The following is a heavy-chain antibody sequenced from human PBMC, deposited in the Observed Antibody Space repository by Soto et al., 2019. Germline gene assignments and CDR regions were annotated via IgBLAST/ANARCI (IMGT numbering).Heavy chain of an antibody. D-gene: IGHD1-20*01. CDR1: GYSFSTYG. V-gene: IGHV3-30*18. J-gene: IGHJ4*02. CDR3: AKVGRNWNPDY. CDR2: ISYDGSNK. Sequence: QVQLVESGGGVAQPGRSLRLSCTASGYSFSTYGMHWVRQAPGKGLEWVIFISYDGSNKFYLDSVKGRFSISRDNSRNTLYLQMNSLRPEDTATYYCAKVGRNWNPDYWGQGTLVTVSS.